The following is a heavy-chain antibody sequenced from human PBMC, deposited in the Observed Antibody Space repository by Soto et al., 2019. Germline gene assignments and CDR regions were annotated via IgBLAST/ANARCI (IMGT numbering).Heavy chain of an antibody. CDR2: ISYDGSNK. V-gene: IGHV3-30*18. Sequence: GGSLRLSCAASGFTFSSYGMHWVRQAPGKGLEWVAVISYDGSNKYYADSVKGRFTISRDNSKNTLYLQMNSLRAEDTAVYYCANPSASGYSSSWFHSFDYWGQGTLVTVSS. D-gene: IGHD6-13*01. CDR1: GFTFSSYG. J-gene: IGHJ4*02. CDR3: ANPSASGYSSSWFHSFDY.